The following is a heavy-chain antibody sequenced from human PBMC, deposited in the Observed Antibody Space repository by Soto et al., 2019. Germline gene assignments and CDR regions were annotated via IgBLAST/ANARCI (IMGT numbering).Heavy chain of an antibody. J-gene: IGHJ3*01. CDR3: ARETYVSSSQINAFDV. V-gene: IGHV4-59*01. Sequence: QVQLQESGPGLVKPSETLSLTCTVPGGSISSDYWSWIRQPPGKGLEWIGYIYYSGSTNYNPSLKSRVTISVDTSKPQFSLKLSSVTAADTAMYYCARETYVSSSQINAFDVWGQGTMVSVSS. CDR1: GGSISSDY. D-gene: IGHD6-13*01. CDR2: IYYSGST.